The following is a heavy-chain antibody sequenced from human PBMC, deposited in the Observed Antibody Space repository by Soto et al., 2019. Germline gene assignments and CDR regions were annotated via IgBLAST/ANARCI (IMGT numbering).Heavy chain of an antibody. CDR3: ARGYDYIWGSYRTPFDY. Sequence: SETLSLTCAVYGGSFNSYYGGWIRQPPGKGLEWIGEINHSGSTNYNPSLKSRVTISVDTSKNQFSLKLSSVTAADTAVYYCARGYDYIWGSYRTPFDYWGQGTLVTVSS. D-gene: IGHD3-16*02. CDR2: INHSGST. V-gene: IGHV4-34*01. J-gene: IGHJ4*02. CDR1: GGSFNSYY.